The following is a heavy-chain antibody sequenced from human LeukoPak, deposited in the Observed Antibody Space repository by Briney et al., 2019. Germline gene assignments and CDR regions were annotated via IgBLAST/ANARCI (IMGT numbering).Heavy chain of an antibody. J-gene: IGHJ3*02. CDR2: LFGGGTA. V-gene: IGHV3-53*01. D-gene: IGHD3-22*01. Sequence: GGSLRLSCAASGFIVNTNYMTWVLQAPGKGLEWVSLLFGGGTAYYADSVKGRFTISRDISKNTLYLQMNSLRVEDTAVYYCARGGHSMIVAFDIRRQETKVAVSS. CDR1: GFIVNTNY. CDR3: ARGGHSMIVAFDI.